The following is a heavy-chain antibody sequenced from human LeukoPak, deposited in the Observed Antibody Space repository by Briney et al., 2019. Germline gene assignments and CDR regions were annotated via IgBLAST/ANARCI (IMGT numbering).Heavy chain of an antibody. Sequence: GASVKVSCKASGYTFTGYYMHWARQAPGQGLEWMGIINPSGGSTSYAQKFQGRVTMTRDMSTSTVYMELSSLRSEDTAAYYCARSIVVVITTGHDAFDIWGQGTMVTVSS. J-gene: IGHJ3*02. V-gene: IGHV1-46*01. CDR3: ARSIVVVITTGHDAFDI. D-gene: IGHD3-22*01. CDR2: INPSGGST. CDR1: GYTFTGYY.